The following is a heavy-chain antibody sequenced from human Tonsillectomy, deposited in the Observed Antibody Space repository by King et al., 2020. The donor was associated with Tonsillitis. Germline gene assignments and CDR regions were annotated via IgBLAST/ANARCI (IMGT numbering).Heavy chain of an antibody. D-gene: IGHD2-2*01. CDR1: GFTFSSFA. J-gene: IGHJ6*03. CDR2: ISYDGSSK. V-gene: IGHV3-30-3*01. CDR3: ARDTVPAGMGTYYYYYYMDV. Sequence: QLVQSGGGVVQPGRSLRLSCAASGFTFSSFAMHWVRQAPGKGREWVAIISYDGSSKYYADSAKGRFTISRDHSKNTLYLQMNSLRAEDTAVYFCARDTVPAGMGTYYYYYYMDVWGKGTTVTVSS.